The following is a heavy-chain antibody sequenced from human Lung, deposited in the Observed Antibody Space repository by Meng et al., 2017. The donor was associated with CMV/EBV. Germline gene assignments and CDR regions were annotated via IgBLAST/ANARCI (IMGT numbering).Heavy chain of an antibody. V-gene: IGHV3-21*01. D-gene: IGHD6-6*01. Sequence: SCAASGFTFSSYSMNWVRQAPGKGLEWVSSISSSSSYIYYADSVKGRFTISRDNAKNSLYLQMNSLRAEDTAVYYCARDSSSSYYYYGMDVWGQGSKVTVSS. J-gene: IGHJ6*02. CDR1: GFTFSSYS. CDR2: ISSSSSYI. CDR3: ARDSSSSYYYYGMDV.